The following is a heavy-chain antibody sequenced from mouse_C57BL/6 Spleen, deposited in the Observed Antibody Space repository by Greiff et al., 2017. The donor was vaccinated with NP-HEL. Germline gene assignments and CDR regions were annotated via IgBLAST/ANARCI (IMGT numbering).Heavy chain of an antibody. V-gene: IGHV3-6*01. CDR3: ASGTTVVATEY. D-gene: IGHD1-1*01. J-gene: IGHJ2*01. CDR1: GYSITSGYY. Sequence: EVKLMESGPGLVKPSPSLSLTCSVTGYSITSGYYWNWIRQFPGNKLEWMGYISYDGSNNYNPSLKNRISITRDTSKNQFFLKLNSVTTEDTATYYCASGTTVVATEYWGQGTTLTVSS. CDR2: ISYDGSN.